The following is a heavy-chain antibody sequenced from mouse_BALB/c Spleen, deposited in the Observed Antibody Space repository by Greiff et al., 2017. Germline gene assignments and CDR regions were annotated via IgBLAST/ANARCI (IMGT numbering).Heavy chain of an antibody. V-gene: IGHV5-17*02. Sequence: DVHLVESGGGLVQPGGSRKLSCAASGFTFSSFGMHWVRQAPEKGLEWVAYISSGSSTIYYADTVKGRFTISRDNPKNTLFLQMTSLRSEDTAMYYCARWGGLGQGYYFDYWGQGTTLTVSS. CDR2: ISSGSSTI. CDR3: ARWGGLGQGYYFDY. CDR1: GFTFSSFG. D-gene: IGHD4-1*01. J-gene: IGHJ2*01.